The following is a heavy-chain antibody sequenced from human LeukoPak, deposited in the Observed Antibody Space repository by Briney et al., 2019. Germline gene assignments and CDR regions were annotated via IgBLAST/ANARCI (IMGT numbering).Heavy chain of an antibody. CDR1: GGSISSSSYY. Sequence: SETLSLTCTVSGGSISSSSYYWGWIRQPPGKGLEWIGSIYYSGSTYYNPSLKSRVTISVDTSKNQFSLKLSSVTAADTAVYYCARGYTGLDAFDIWGQGTMVTVFS. CDR2: IYYSGST. V-gene: IGHV4-39*07. D-gene: IGHD5-24*01. J-gene: IGHJ3*02. CDR3: ARGYTGLDAFDI.